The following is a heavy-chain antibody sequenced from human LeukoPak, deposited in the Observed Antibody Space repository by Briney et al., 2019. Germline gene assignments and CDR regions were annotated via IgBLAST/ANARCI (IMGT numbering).Heavy chain of an antibody. Sequence: GGSLRLSCAASGFTFSSYSMNWVRQAPGKGLEWVSSISSSSSYIYYADSVKGRLTISRENAKNSLYLQMNSLRAEDTAVFYCARGGGEVDYWGQGTLVTVSS. V-gene: IGHV3-21*01. CDR1: GFTFSSYS. CDR3: ARGGGEVDY. D-gene: IGHD3-16*01. J-gene: IGHJ4*02. CDR2: ISSSSSYI.